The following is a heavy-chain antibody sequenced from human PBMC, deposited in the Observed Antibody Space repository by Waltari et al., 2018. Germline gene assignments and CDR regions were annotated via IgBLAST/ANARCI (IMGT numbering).Heavy chain of an antibody. V-gene: IGHV4-38-2*02. CDR2: IYHSGST. CDR3: AREGCSGGSCYLPGSNWFDP. J-gene: IGHJ5*02. D-gene: IGHD2-15*01. CDR1: GYSISSGYY. Sequence: QVQLQESGPGLVKPSETLSLTCAVSGYSISSGYYWGWIRQPPGKGREWIGSIYHSGSTYYNPSLKSRVTISVDTSKNQFSLKLSSVTAADTAVYYCAREGCSGGSCYLPGSNWFDPWGQGTLVTVSS.